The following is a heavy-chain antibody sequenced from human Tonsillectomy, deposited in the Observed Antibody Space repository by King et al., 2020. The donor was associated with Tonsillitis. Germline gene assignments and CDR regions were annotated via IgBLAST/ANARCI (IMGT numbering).Heavy chain of an antibody. D-gene: IGHD1-1*01. CDR2: ISKDGSEK. CDR1: GFTFSNYA. J-gene: IGHJ4*02. Sequence: QVQLVESGGGVVQPGRSLRLSCAASGFTFSNYAMHWVRQAPGKGLEGVAIISKDGSEKYYADSVKGRFTISRDNSKNKLYVQMNSLTADDTAVYYCARDLMSGDWNDPLGYFDYWGQGTLVTVSS. CDR3: ARDLMSGDWNDPLGYFDY. V-gene: IGHV3-30*04.